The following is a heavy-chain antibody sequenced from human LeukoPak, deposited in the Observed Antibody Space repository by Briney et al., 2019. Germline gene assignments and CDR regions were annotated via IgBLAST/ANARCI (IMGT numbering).Heavy chain of an antibody. CDR1: GGSFSGYY. D-gene: IGHD3-22*01. CDR2: INHSGST. V-gene: IGHV4-34*01. CDR3: ARAYDVSVYSRGFDY. Sequence: SETLSLTCAVYGGSFSGYYWSWIRQPPGNGLEWIGEINHSGSTNYNPSLKRRVTISVDTSKNQFSLKLSSVTAADTAVYYCARAYDVSVYSRGFDYWGQGTLVTVSS. J-gene: IGHJ4*02.